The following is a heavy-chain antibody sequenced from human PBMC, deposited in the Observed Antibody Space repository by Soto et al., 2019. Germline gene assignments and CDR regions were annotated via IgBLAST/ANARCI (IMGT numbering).Heavy chain of an antibody. CDR3: ARDQTHCSGGSCYALPFDY. CDR1: GFPFSSYS. D-gene: IGHD2-15*01. J-gene: IGHJ4*02. Sequence: GGSLRLSCAASGFPFSSYSMNWVRQAPGKGLEWVSSISSSSSYIYYADSVKGRFTISRDNAKNSLYLQMNSLRAEDTAVYYCARDQTHCSGGSCYALPFDYWGQGTLVTVSS. CDR2: ISSSSSYI. V-gene: IGHV3-21*01.